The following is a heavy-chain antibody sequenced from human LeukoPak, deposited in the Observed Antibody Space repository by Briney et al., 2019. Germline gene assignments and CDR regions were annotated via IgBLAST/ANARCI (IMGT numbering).Heavy chain of an antibody. CDR2: IYPGDSDA. CDR3: ARGSIVGATRNYFDY. Sequence: GESLKISCKGSGYSFTSYWIGWVRQMPGKGLEWMGIIYPGDSDARHSPSFQGQVTISADKSISTAYLQWSSLEASDTAMYYCARGSIVGATRNYFDYWGQGTLVTVSS. J-gene: IGHJ4*02. CDR1: GYSFTSYW. D-gene: IGHD1-26*01. V-gene: IGHV5-51*01.